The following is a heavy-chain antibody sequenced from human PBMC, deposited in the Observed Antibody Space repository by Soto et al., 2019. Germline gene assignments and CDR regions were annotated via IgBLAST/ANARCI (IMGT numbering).Heavy chain of an antibody. J-gene: IGHJ6*02. CDR3: ARVVNMVRGVIILYYYYGMDV. V-gene: IGHV4-39*01. CDR1: GDSIPSNSYF. D-gene: IGHD3-10*01. Sequence: SEALSLTCTVSGDSIPSNSYFWAWIRQPPGKGLEWIGSIYYSGTTYYNPSLKSRVTISVDRSKNQFSLKLSSVTAADTAVYYCARVVNMVRGVIILYYYYGMDVWGQGTTVT. CDR2: IYYSGTT.